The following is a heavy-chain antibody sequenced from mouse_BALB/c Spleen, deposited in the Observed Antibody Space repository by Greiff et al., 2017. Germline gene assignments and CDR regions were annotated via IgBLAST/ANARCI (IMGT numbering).Heavy chain of an antibody. D-gene: IGHD2-3*01. CDR1: GYTFSSYW. Sequence: VQLQESGAELMKPGASVKISCKATGYTFSSYWIEWVKQRPGQGLEWIGRIAPGSGSTYYNEMFKGKATLTVDTSSSTAYIQLSSLSSEDSAVYFCARRWLLNAMDYWGQGTSVTVSS. J-gene: IGHJ4*01. CDR2: IAPGSGST. V-gene: IGHV1-56*01. CDR3: ARRWLLNAMDY.